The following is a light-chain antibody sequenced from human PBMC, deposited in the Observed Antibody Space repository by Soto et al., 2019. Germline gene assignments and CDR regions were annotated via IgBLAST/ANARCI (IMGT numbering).Light chain of an antibody. Sequence: EIVLTQSPGTLSLSPGERATLSCRASQSVSSTYLAWYQQKPGQAPRLLIYGASSRATGIPDRFSGSGSGTDFTLTISRLEPEDFAVYYCKQYGRSPPFTFGQGTKLEIK. CDR2: GAS. J-gene: IGKJ2*01. CDR1: QSVSSTY. V-gene: IGKV3-20*01. CDR3: KQYGRSPPFT.